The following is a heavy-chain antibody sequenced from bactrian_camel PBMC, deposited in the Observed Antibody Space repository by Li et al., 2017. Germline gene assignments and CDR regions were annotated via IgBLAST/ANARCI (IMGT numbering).Heavy chain of an antibody. CDR1: RGFNDARAE. D-gene: IGHD6*01. V-gene: IGHV3S53*01. Sequence: HVQLVESRGGSVQIGGSTTLACEASRGFNDARAEWGWFRQAPGAQCEMVASISPDGKKYYSDSVKGRFTISRDSARNTVYLQMNNLQPEDTATYFCAEGRGSRGEHCYSLNYWGQWTQVTVS. CDR3: AEGRGSRGEHCYSLNY. CDR2: ISPDGKK. J-gene: IGHJ4*01.